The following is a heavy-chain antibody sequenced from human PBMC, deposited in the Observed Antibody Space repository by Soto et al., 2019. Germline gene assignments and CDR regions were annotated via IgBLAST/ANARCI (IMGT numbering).Heavy chain of an antibody. CDR3: ARDTPIAARPNYYYGMDV. Sequence: SVKVSCKASGGTFSSYAISWVRQAPGQGLEWMGGIIPIFGTANYAQKFQGRVTITADESTSTAYMELSSLRSEDTAVYYCARDTPIAARPNYYYGMDVWGQGTTVTVSS. CDR1: GGTFSSYA. J-gene: IGHJ6*02. D-gene: IGHD6-6*01. CDR2: IIPIFGTA. V-gene: IGHV1-69*13.